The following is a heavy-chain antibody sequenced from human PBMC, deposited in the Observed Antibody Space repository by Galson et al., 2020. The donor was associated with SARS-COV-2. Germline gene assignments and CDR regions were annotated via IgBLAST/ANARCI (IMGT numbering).Heavy chain of an antibody. CDR1: GYTFTSHD. J-gene: IGHJ4*02. D-gene: IGHD6-19*01. CDR2: MNPNSGNT. V-gene: IGHV1-8*01. CDR3: ALYSSGWYYVDY. Sequence: ASVKVSYKASGYTFTSHDINWVRQATGQGLEWMGWMNPNSGNTGYAQKFQGRVTMTRKTSISTAYMELSSLRSEDTAVYYCALYSSGWYYVDYWGLGSLITVSS.